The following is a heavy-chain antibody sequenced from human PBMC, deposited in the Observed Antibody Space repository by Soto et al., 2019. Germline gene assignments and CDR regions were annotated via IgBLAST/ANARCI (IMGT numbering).Heavy chain of an antibody. V-gene: IGHV1-69*13. J-gene: IGHJ3*02. CDR2: IIPIFGTA. D-gene: IGHD5-12*01. Sequence: SVKVSCKASGGTFSSYAISWVRQAPGQGLEWMGGIIPIFGTANYAQKFQGRVTITADESTRTAYMELSSLRSEDTAVYYCARDGYNRIPPAFDIWGQGTMVTVSS. CDR1: GGTFSSYA. CDR3: ARDGYNRIPPAFDI.